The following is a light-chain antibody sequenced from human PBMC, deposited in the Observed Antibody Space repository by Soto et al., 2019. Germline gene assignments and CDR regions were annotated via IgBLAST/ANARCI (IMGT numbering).Light chain of an antibody. Sequence: QSVRTRPPSVSGAPGQRVTSSCTGGSSNIGAGYDVHWYQQLPGTAPKLLIYGNSNRPSGVPDRFSGSKSGTSASLAITGLQAEDEADYYCQSYDSSLSGYVFGTATKVTVL. J-gene: IGLJ1*01. CDR3: QSYDSSLSGYV. CDR1: SSNIGAGYD. V-gene: IGLV1-40*01. CDR2: GNS.